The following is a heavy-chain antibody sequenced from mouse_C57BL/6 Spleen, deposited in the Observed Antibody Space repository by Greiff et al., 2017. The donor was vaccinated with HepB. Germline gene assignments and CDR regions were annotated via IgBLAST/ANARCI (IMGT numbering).Heavy chain of an antibody. J-gene: IGHJ3*01. D-gene: IGHD1-1*01. V-gene: IGHV1-64*01. Sequence: VQLQQPGAELVKPGASVKLSCKASGYTFTSYWMHWVKQRPGQGLEWIGMIHPNSGSTNYNEKFKSKATLTVDTSSSTAYMQLSSLTSEDSAVYYGARSDYGSEAYWGQGTLVTVSA. CDR2: IHPNSGST. CDR1: GYTFTSYW. CDR3: ARSDYGSEAY.